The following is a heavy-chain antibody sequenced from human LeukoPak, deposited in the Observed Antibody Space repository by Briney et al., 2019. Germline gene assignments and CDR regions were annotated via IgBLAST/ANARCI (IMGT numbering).Heavy chain of an antibody. CDR1: GFTINHYA. J-gene: IGHJ6*03. CDR3: ARDAKASGCYYYYMDV. Sequence: SGGSLRLSCAASGFTINHYAMYWVRQAPGKGLERVAVITFDGNNKFEADSVQGRFIVSRDNSKNTLYLEMSSLRVEDTAVYYCARDAKASGCYYYYMDVWGRGTTVIATS. D-gene: IGHD6-19*01. CDR2: ITFDGNNK. V-gene: IGHV3-30-3*01.